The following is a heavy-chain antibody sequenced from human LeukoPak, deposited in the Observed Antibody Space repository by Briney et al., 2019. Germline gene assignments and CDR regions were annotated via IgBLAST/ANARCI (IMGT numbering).Heavy chain of an antibody. CDR3: AREFPITIFGVVYETYYYYGMDV. CDR1: GGSIVTNDYS. D-gene: IGHD3-3*01. Sequence: SETLSLTCAVSGGSIVTNDYSWNWIRQPPGKGLEWIGYIYHNGATYYNPSLKSRVTMSLDGSENQFSLRLNSVTAADTAVYYCAREFPITIFGVVYETYYYYGMDVWGQGTTVTVSS. V-gene: IGHV4-30-2*01. J-gene: IGHJ6*02. CDR2: IYHNGAT.